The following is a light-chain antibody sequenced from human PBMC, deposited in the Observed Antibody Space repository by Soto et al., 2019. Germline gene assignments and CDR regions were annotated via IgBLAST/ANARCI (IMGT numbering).Light chain of an antibody. V-gene: IGLV2-8*01. CDR3: SSYAGSNNWV. CDR2: EVS. J-gene: IGLJ3*02. CDR1: SSDVGGYNY. Sequence: QSVLTQPPSASGSPGQSVTISCTGTSSDVGGYNYVSWYQQHPGKAPKLMIYEVSKRPSGVPDRFSGSKSGNTASLTVSGLQAEDEADYYCSSYAGSNNWVFGGLTKRTVL.